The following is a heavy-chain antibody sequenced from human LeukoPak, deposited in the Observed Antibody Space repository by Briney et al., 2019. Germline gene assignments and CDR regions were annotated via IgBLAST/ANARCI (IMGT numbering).Heavy chain of an antibody. CDR3: ARDPRDYCTNGVCYPIAY. V-gene: IGHV3-23*01. D-gene: IGHD2-8*01. CDR1: GFTFSSYA. Sequence: PGGSLRLSCAASGFTFSSYAMSWVRQAPGKGLEWVSAISGSGGSTYYADSVKGRFTISRDNSKNTLYLQMNSLRAEDTAVYYCARDPRDYCTNGVCYPIAYWGQGTLVTVSS. J-gene: IGHJ4*02. CDR2: ISGSGGST.